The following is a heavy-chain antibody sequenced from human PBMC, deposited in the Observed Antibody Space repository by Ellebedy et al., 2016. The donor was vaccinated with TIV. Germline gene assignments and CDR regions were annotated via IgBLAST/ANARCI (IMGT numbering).Heavy chain of an antibody. V-gene: IGHV4-4*07. Sequence: MPSETLSLTCTVSGGSISSYYWSWIRQPAGKGLEWIGRIYTSGSNNYNPSLKSRVTMSVDTSKNQFSLKLSSVTAADTAVYYCVAVLRNFDWQMAYFDLWGRGTLVTVSS. D-gene: IGHD3-9*01. CDR3: VAVLRNFDWQMAYFDL. J-gene: IGHJ2*01. CDR2: IYTSGSN. CDR1: GGSISSYY.